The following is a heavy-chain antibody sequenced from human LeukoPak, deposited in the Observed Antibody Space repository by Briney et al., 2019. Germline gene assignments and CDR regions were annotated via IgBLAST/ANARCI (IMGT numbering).Heavy chain of an antibody. D-gene: IGHD1-1*01. V-gene: IGHV3-48*02. J-gene: IGHJ4*02. Sequence: QPGGSLRLSCAASGFTFSFYSTNWVRQAPGKGLEWISYISSSSSSIYADSVKGRFTVSRDNDKNSLYLQMNSLRDEDTAIYYCARDNNYAFEYWGEGTLVTVSS. CDR1: GFTFSFYS. CDR3: ARDNNYAFEY. CDR2: ISSSSSSI.